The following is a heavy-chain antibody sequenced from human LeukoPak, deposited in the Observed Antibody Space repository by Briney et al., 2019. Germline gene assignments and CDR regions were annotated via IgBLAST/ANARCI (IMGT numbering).Heavy chain of an antibody. J-gene: IGHJ4*02. CDR2: VKKDASEK. CDR1: GFTFSNNW. D-gene: IGHD5-18*01. CDR3: ARDLGYSYGYSFYFDY. V-gene: IGHV3-7*01. Sequence: QAGGSLRLSCAASGFTFSNNWMTWVRQAPGKGLEWVASVKKDASEKYYVDSVKGRFTISRDNAKNSLYLQMNSLRVEDTAVYYCARDLGYSYGYSFYFDYWGQGTLVTVSS.